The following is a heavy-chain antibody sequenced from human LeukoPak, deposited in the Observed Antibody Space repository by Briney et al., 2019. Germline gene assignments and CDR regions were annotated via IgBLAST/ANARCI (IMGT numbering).Heavy chain of an antibody. CDR2: IKQDGSDR. CDR3: TRYSYNSGPNDY. J-gene: IGHJ4*02. D-gene: IGHD3-10*01. Sequence: GGSLRLSCSASGFTFSSHWMSWVRQAPGKGLEWVANIKQDGSDRRYVDSVKGRFTISRDNTKASFYLQMNSLRVEDTAIYYCTRYSYNSGPNDYWGQGILVTVSS. V-gene: IGHV3-7*01. CDR1: GFTFSSHW.